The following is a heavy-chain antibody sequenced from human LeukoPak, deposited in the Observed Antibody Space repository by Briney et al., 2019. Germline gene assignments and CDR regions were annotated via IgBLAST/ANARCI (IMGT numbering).Heavy chain of an antibody. V-gene: IGHV3-74*01. CDR1: GFTSDDYA. CDR3: VRDGDDFNFDY. Sequence: GGSLRLSCAASGFTSDDYAMHWVRQAPGKGLEWVSRVIRDGSFTNYADSVKGRFTISRDNAKNTLYLQMSSLRAEDTAVYFCVRDGDDFNFDYWGQGSLVTVSS. CDR2: VIRDGSFT. J-gene: IGHJ4*02. D-gene: IGHD5-24*01.